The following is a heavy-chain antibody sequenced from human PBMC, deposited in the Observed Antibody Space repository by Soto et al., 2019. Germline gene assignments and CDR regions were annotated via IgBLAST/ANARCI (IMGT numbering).Heavy chain of an antibody. Sequence: GASVKVSCKASGYTFTSYGISWVRPAPGQGLEWMGWISAYNGNTNYAQKLQGRVTMTTDTSTSTAYMELRSLRSDDTAVYYCARDRGDYENSAFDIWGQGTMVTVS. CDR2: ISAYNGNT. V-gene: IGHV1-18*01. CDR1: GYTFTSYG. CDR3: ARDRGDYENSAFDI. D-gene: IGHD4-17*01. J-gene: IGHJ3*02.